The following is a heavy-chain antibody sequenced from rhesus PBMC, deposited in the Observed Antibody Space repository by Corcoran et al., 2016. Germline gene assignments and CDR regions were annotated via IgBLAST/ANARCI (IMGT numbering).Heavy chain of an antibody. V-gene: IGHV4-169*01. D-gene: IGHD4-35*01. Sequence: QLQLQESGPGLVKPSETLSVTCAVSGGSISSSYWSWIRHAPGKGLDWIGYIYGSGSSTNYNPSLKSRVTLSVDTSKNQLSLKLSSVTTADTAVYYCARLYGNYWYFDLWGPGTPITISS. CDR1: GGSISSSY. CDR3: ARLYGNYWYFDL. J-gene: IGHJ2*01. CDR2: IYGSGSST.